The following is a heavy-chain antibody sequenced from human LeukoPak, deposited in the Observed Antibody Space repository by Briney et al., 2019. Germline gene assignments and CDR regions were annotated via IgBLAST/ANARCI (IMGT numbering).Heavy chain of an antibody. V-gene: IGHV1-18*01. Sequence: ASVKVSCKASGYTFTRYGISWVRQAPGQGLAWMGWISAYNGNTNYAPKLQGRVTITTDTSTRTAYMELRSLRSDDTAVYYCARDKGDILTGYFPDYWGQGTLVTVSS. J-gene: IGHJ4*02. D-gene: IGHD3-9*01. CDR1: GYTFTRYG. CDR2: ISAYNGNT. CDR3: ARDKGDILTGYFPDY.